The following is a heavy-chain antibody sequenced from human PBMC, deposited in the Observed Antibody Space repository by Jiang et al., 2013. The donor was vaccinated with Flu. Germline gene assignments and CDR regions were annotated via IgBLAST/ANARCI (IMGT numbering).Heavy chain of an antibody. J-gene: IGHJ1*01. D-gene: IGHD3-22*01. V-gene: IGHV3-30-3*01. CDR3: ARGGYYDSSGYYYVLQH. CDR2: ISYDGSNK. Sequence: LEWVAVISYDGSNKYYADSVKGRFTISRDNSKNTLYLQMNSLRAEDTAVYYCARGGYYDSSGYYYVLQHWGQGTLVTVSS.